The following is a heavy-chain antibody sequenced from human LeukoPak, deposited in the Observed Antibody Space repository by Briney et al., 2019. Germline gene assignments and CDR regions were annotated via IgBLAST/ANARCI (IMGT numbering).Heavy chain of an antibody. D-gene: IGHD3-16*01. CDR3: ARDRVWGTGSPSLAMGY. Sequence: ASVKVSCKASGYTFTSYGISWVRQAPGQGLEWMGWISAYNGNTNYAQKLQGRVTMTTDTSASTAYMELRSLRSDDTAVYYCARDRVWGTGSPSLAMGYWRQGTLVTVSS. CDR1: GYTFTSYG. V-gene: IGHV1-18*01. CDR2: ISAYNGNT. J-gene: IGHJ4*02.